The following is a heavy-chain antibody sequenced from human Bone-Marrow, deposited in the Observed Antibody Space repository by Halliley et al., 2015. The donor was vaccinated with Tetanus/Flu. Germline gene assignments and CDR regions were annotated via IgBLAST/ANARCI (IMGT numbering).Heavy chain of an antibody. V-gene: IGHV3-7*03. J-gene: IGHJ5*02. CDR3: ARDPSPEQFWFDP. CDR1: GFKFETFW. Sequence: SLRLSCRTSGFKFETFWMTWVRQAPGKGLEWVASIKHDGDETYYVDSVKGRFTVSRDNAKNALYLQMTTLRAEDTAVYYCARDPSPEQFWFDPWGQGIPVTVSS. CDR2: IKHDGDET. D-gene: IGHD1-26*01.